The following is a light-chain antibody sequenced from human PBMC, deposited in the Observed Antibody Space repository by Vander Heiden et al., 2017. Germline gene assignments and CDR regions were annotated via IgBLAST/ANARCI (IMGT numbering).Light chain of an antibody. J-gene: IGLJ2*01. V-gene: IGLV3-1*01. CDR1: HLGDKY. Sequence: SSELPQPPPLSVSPAPTASITASGYHLGDKYACWYQQKPGQPPVLVIYQDSKRPSGIPERFSGSNSGNTATLTISGTQAMDEADYYCQAWDSSFVVFGGGTKLTVL. CDR2: QDS. CDR3: QAWDSSFVV.